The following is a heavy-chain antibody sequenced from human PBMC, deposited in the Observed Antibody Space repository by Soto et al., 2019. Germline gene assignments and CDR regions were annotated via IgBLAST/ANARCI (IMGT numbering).Heavy chain of an antibody. Sequence: QVQLQESGPGLVTPSQTLSLTCTVCGGSISRGDYYWGWIRQPPGKGLEWIGYIYYSGSTYYNPTLKSRVTISVDTSKNQFSLKLSSVTAADTAVYYCARASPVVTDVWGQGTTVTVSS. CDR2: IYYSGST. V-gene: IGHV4-30-4*01. CDR3: ARASPVVTDV. J-gene: IGHJ6*02. CDR1: GGSISRGDYY. D-gene: IGHD5-18*01.